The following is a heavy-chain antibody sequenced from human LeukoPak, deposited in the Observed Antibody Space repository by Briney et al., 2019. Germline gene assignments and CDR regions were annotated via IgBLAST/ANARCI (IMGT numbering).Heavy chain of an antibody. CDR1: GFTFGGYA. CDR3: TRGGDDYGMDV. V-gene: IGHV3-49*04. Sequence: PGGSLRLSCTASGFTFGGYAMGWVRQAPGKGLHWVSFIRSSAYGGTTEYAASVKGRFTISRDDSKNIAYLQMNSLKTEDTAVYYCTRGGDDYGMDVWGQGTTVTVSS. CDR2: IRSSAYGGTT. D-gene: IGHD3-16*01. J-gene: IGHJ6*02.